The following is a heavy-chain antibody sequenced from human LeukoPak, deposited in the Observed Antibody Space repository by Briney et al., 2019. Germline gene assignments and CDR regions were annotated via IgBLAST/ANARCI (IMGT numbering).Heavy chain of an antibody. CDR2: INPSAGGT. Sequence: ASVKVSCKASGYTFTTYYIHWVRPAPGQGVEWMGVINPSAGGTRYAQKVQDRINMTRDTSTSAVSMELSSLRSEDSAVYYCARSDYDEDYWGQGTLVTVSS. D-gene: IGHD3-22*01. J-gene: IGHJ4*02. V-gene: IGHV1-46*01. CDR1: GYTFTTYY. CDR3: ARSDYDEDY.